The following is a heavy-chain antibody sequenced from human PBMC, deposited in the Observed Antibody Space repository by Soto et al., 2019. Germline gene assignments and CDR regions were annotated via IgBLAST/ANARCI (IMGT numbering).Heavy chain of an antibody. CDR2: IYYSGST. CDR1: GGSISSYY. Sequence: SETLSLTCTVSGGSISSYYWSWIRQPPGKGLGWIGYIYYSGSTNYNPSLKSRVTISVDTSKNQFSLKLSSVTAADTAVYYCARESGTMIVMGPRSYGMDVWGQGTTVIVSS. V-gene: IGHV4-59*01. J-gene: IGHJ6*02. CDR3: ARESGTMIVMGPRSYGMDV. D-gene: IGHD3-22*01.